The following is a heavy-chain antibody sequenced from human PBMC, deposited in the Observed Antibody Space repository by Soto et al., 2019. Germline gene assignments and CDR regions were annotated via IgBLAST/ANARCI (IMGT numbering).Heavy chain of an antibody. CDR1: GFTFSSYA. D-gene: IGHD5-12*01. CDR2: ISYDGSNK. Sequence: QVQLVESGGGVVQPGRSLRLSCAASGFTFSSYAMHWVRQAPGKGLEWVAVISYDGSNKYYADSVKGRFTISRDNSKNTLYLQMNSRRAEDTAVYYWARPLWRYDDKWGYFDLWGRGTLVTVSS. J-gene: IGHJ2*01. V-gene: IGHV3-30-3*01. CDR3: ARPLWRYDDKWGYFDL.